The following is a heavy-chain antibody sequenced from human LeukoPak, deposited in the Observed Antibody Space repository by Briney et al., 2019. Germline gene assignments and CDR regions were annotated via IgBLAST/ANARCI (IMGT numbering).Heavy chain of an antibody. V-gene: IGHV2-5*01. CDR1: GFSLSTSGVG. D-gene: IGHD2-2*02. CDR2: IYWNDDK. Sequence: SGPTLVNPTQTLTLTCTFSGFSLSTSGVGVGWIRQPPGKALEWLALIYWNDDKRYSPSLKSRLTITKDTSKNQVVLTMTNMDPVDTATYYCALLGYCSSTSCYTFKNWFDPWGQGTLVTVSS. J-gene: IGHJ5*02. CDR3: ALLGYCSSTSCYTFKNWFDP.